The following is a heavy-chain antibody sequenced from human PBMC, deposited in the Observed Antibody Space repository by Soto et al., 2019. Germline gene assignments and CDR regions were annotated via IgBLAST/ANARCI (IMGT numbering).Heavy chain of an antibody. CDR3: ARSISVAMDF. D-gene: IGHD6-19*01. Sequence: PSETLSLTCTVSGGSISSSSYHWGWIRQPPGKGLEWIGSIYYSGTTYYNPSPKSRITISVDTSKNQFSLKLSSVTAADTAVYYCARSISVAMDFWGQGTLVTVSS. CDR1: GGSISSSSYH. V-gene: IGHV4-39*01. J-gene: IGHJ4*02. CDR2: IYYSGTT.